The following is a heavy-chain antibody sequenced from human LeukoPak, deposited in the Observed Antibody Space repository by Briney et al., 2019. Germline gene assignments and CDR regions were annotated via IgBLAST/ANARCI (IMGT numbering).Heavy chain of an antibody. CDR3: ARARCRSCSLDY. CDR2: IDHSRRT. CDR1: GGSISSYY. Sequence: SETLSLTCTVTGGSISSYYWSWIRQPPGKGLEWIGYIDHSRRTTYNAALKSRVTISVDTSKYQFSLKLSSVTAADTAVYYWARARCRSCSLDYWGQGTLVTVSS. J-gene: IGHJ4*02. D-gene: IGHD6-13*01. V-gene: IGHV4-59*01.